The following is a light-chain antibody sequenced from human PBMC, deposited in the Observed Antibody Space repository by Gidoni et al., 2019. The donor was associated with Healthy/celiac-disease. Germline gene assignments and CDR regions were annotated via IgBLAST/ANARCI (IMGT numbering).Light chain of an antibody. CDR3: SSYTSSSTLV. CDR2: EVS. J-gene: IGLJ2*01. CDR1: SSDIGSNNL. V-gene: IGLV2-18*02. Sequence: QSALTQPPSVSGSPGQSVTISCTGTSSDIGSNNLVSWYQQPPGTAPKLMIDEVSTRPSGVPDRFSGSKSGNTASLTISGLQAEDEADYYCSSYTSSSTLVFGGGTKLTVL.